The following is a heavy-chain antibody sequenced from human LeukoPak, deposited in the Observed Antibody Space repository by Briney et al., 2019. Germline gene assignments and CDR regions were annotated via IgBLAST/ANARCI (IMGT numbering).Heavy chain of an antibody. CDR1: GYTFTSYG. CDR2: ISAYNGNT. J-gene: IGHJ4*02. Sequence: GASVKVSCEASGYTFTSYGISWVRQAPGQGLEWMGWISAYNGNTNYAQKLQGRVTMTTDTSTSTAYMELRSLRSDDTAVYYCARVPSSGYFRGYLYWGQGTLVTVSS. V-gene: IGHV1-18*01. D-gene: IGHD5-12*01. CDR3: ARVPSSGYFRGYLY.